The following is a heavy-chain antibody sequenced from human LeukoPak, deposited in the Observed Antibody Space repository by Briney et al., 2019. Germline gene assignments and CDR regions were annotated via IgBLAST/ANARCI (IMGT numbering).Heavy chain of an antibody. Sequence: GGSLRLSCAASGFTFSSYSMNWVRQAPGKGLEWVSSISSSSSYIYYADSVKGRFTISRDNAKNSLYLQMNSLRAEDTAVYYCASGATTDSGSYLNFDYWGQGTLVTVSS. J-gene: IGHJ4*02. CDR3: ASGATTDSGSYLNFDY. CDR2: ISSSSSYI. CDR1: GFTFSSYS. V-gene: IGHV3-21*01. D-gene: IGHD1-26*01.